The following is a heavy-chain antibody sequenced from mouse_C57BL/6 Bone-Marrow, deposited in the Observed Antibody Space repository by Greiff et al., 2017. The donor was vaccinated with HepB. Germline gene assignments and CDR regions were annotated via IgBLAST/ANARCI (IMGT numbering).Heavy chain of an antibody. CDR1: GYTFTSYW. CDR2: IDPSDSYT. J-gene: IGHJ2*01. V-gene: IGHV1-50*01. D-gene: IGHD2-3*01. Sequence: QAQLQQPGAELVKPGASVKLSCKASGYTFTSYWMQWVKQRPGQGLEWIGEIDPSDSYTNYNQKFKGKATLTVDTSSSTAYMQLSSLTSEDSAVYYCASGDGYYDYWGQGTTLTVSS. CDR3: ASGDGYYDY.